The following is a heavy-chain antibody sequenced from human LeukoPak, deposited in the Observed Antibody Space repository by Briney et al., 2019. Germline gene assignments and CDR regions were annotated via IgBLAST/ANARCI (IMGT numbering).Heavy chain of an antibody. Sequence: GRSLRLSCAASGFTFNNYGMHWVRQAPGKGLEWVAATSHDGLNQYKADSVKGRFTISRDNSKNTLYLQLNSLRAEDTGVYYCAKEGSFTTVRGVITWYAYNWFDFWGQGTLVTVSS. V-gene: IGHV3-30*18. CDR3: AKEGSFTTVRGVITWYAYNWFDF. CDR1: GFTFNNYG. D-gene: IGHD3-10*01. J-gene: IGHJ5*01. CDR2: TSHDGLNQ.